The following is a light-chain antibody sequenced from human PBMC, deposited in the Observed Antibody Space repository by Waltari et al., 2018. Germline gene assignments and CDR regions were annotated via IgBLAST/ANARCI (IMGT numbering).Light chain of an antibody. CDR3: ATWDNSLRYVV. Sequence: VLTHPPSVSAAPGQHVTISCPGSTTTMGSYHLSWYHQATGEAHKHFIFDNNKRPPGTRDRISASKAGASAILGITGRQSGDEGYYYCATWDNSLRYVVFGGGTKLTVL. V-gene: IGLV1-51*01. CDR1: TTTMGSYH. CDR2: DNN. J-gene: IGLJ2*01.